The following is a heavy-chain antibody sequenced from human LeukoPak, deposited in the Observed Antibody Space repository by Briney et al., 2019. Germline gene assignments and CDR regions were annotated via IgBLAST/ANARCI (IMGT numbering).Heavy chain of an antibody. D-gene: IGHD3-10*01. CDR2: IYHSGST. CDR1: GGSISSGGYY. CDR3: ARHFERFGELLYHNWFDP. Sequence: RPSETLSLTCTVSGGSISSGGYYWSWIRQPPGKGLEWIGYIYHSGSTYYNPSLKSRVTISVDTSKNQFSLKLSSVTAADTAVYYCARHFERFGELLYHNWFDPWGQGTLVTVSS. V-gene: IGHV4-30-2*01. J-gene: IGHJ5*02.